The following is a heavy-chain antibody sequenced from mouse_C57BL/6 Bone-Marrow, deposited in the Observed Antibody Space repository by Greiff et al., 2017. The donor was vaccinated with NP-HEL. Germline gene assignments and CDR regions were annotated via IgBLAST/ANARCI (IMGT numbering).Heavy chain of an antibody. V-gene: IGHV2-9-1*01. D-gene: IGHD1-1*01. CDR1: GFSLTSYA. CDR3: AREQGYGSYWYFDV. CDR2: IWTGGGT. J-gene: IGHJ1*03. Sequence: VKLVESGPGLVAPSQSLSITCTVSGFSLTSYAISWVRQPPGKGLEWLGVIWTGGGTNYNSALKSRLSISKDNSKSQVFLKMNSLQTDDTARYYCAREQGYGSYWYFDVWGTGTTVTVAS.